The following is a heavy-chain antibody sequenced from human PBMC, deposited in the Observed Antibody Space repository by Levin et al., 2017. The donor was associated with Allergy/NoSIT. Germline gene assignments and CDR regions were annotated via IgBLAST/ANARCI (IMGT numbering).Heavy chain of an antibody. Sequence: SQTLSLTCTVSPDSISSGNYYWGWIRQAPGKGLEWIGSIYYRGNTYYNPSLKSRVTISIDTSNNQFSLKLTSVTAADTAVYYCARRWARRALSGTTDSWSQGTLVTVSS. CDR1: PDSISSGNYY. V-gene: IGHV4-39*01. CDR2: IYYRGNT. J-gene: IGHJ4*02. D-gene: IGHD1-1*01. CDR3: ARRWARRALSGTTDS.